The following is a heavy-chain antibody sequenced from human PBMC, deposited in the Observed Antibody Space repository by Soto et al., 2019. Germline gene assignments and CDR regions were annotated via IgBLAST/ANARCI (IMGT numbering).Heavy chain of an antibody. CDR1: GGSITSGAYY. CDR2: IHYSGRT. J-gene: IGHJ5*02. CDR3: ARYYFDSSGYSNWFDP. V-gene: IGHV4-31*11. D-gene: IGHD3-22*01. Sequence: SETLSLTCAVSGGSITSGAYYWTWIRQHPGKGLEWIAYIHYSGRTYYNPNLKSRVTISVDTSNNQFSLKLSSVTAADTAVYYCARYYFDSSGYSNWFDPWGQGTLVTVSS.